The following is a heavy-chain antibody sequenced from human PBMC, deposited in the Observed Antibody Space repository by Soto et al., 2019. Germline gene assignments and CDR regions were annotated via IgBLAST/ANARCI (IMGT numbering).Heavy chain of an antibody. CDR1: GGSITNDDYY. J-gene: IGHJ4*02. CDR3: ARQTQWLAPCDD. Sequence: QVQLQESGPGLVKPSQTLSLTCTVSGGSITNDDYYWNWIRQLPGKGLEWIGYIHNSGTTDYNPSLKSRVSISVDTSKSQFSLKLSSVTAADTAVYFCARQTQWLAPCDDWGQGTLVTVSS. CDR2: IHNSGTT. D-gene: IGHD6-19*01. V-gene: IGHV4-31*03.